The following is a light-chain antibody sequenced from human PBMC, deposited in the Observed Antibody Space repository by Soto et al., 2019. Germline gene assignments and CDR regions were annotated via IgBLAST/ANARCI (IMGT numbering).Light chain of an antibody. CDR2: EVS. V-gene: IGLV2-8*01. J-gene: IGLJ2*01. Sequence: QSALTQPPSASGTPGQSVTIPCTGTSSDVGDYNYVSWYQQHPGKAPKLMIYEVSRRPSGVPDRFSGSKSGNTASLTVSGLQAEDEADYYCSSNAGSNNLXFGGGTKVTVL. CDR3: SSNAGSNNLX. CDR1: SSDVGDYNY.